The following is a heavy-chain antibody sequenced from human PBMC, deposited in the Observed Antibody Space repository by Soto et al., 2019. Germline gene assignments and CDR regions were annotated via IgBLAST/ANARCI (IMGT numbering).Heavy chain of an antibody. CDR2: IYYTGST. J-gene: IGHJ4*02. Sequence: QLQLQESGPGLVKPSETLSLTCTVSGGSIYDSSYFWGWIRQPPGKGLEWIGSIYYTGSTYYNPPLKSRVTISADTSKNPFSLRLTSVTAADTAVYYCARRSAPGEPDYWGQGTLVTVSS. CDR3: ARRSAPGEPDY. V-gene: IGHV4-39*01. CDR1: GGSIYDSSYF.